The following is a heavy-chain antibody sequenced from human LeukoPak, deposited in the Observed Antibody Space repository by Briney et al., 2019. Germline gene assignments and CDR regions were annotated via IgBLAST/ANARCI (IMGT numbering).Heavy chain of an antibody. J-gene: IGHJ6*02. V-gene: IGHV3-48*01. Sequence: GGSLRLSCAASGFTFSSYSINWVRQAPGKGLEWLSYISSSSSTIYYADSVKGRFTISRDNAKNSLYLQMNSLRAEDTAVYYCARADYGSGSSYGMDVWGQATTVTVSS. D-gene: IGHD3-10*01. CDR1: GFTFSSYS. CDR2: ISSSSSTI. CDR3: ARADYGSGSSYGMDV.